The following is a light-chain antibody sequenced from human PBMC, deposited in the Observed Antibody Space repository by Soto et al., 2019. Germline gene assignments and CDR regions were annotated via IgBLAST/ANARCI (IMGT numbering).Light chain of an antibody. CDR3: QQSYSTPQT. CDR2: AAS. CDR1: QSISSY. J-gene: IGKJ2*01. Sequence: DIQMTQSPSSLSASVGDRVTITCRASQSISSYLNWYQQKPGKAPKRLIYAASSLQSGVPSRFSGRGSGTDFTLTISSLQPEDFATYYCQQSYSTPQTFGQGTKLEIK. V-gene: IGKV1-39*01.